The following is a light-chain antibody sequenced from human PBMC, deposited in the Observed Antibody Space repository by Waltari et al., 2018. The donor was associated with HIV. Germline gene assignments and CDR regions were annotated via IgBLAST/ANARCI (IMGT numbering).Light chain of an antibody. CDR3: CSYAGSWG. Sequence: QSALTQPRSVSGSPGQSVTIPCTGTNSYVGGSNYVSWYQQHPGKAPKLIIYDVSKRPSGVPDRFSGSKSGNTASLTISGLQADDEADYYCCSYAGSWGFGGGTKLTVL. CDR2: DVS. CDR1: NSYVGGSNY. J-gene: IGLJ3*02. V-gene: IGLV2-11*01.